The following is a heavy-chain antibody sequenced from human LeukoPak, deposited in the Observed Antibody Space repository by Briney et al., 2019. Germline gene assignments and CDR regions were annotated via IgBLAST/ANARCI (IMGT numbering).Heavy chain of an antibody. CDR1: GGSINDYF. D-gene: IGHD3-22*01. CDR3: ARSSNYDSSGYLEGY. V-gene: IGHV4-4*07. Sequence: SETLSLTCTVSGGSINDYFWTWIRQPAGKGLEYIGRVYTSGTTYYNPSLKTRVTMSVDTSKNQFSLKLSSVTAAGTAVYYCARSSNYDSSGYLEGYWGQGTLVTVSS. J-gene: IGHJ4*02. CDR2: VYTSGTT.